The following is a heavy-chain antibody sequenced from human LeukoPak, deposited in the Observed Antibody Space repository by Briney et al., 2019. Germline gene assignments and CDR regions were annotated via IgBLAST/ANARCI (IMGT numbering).Heavy chain of an antibody. V-gene: IGHV4-59*01. Sequence: SETLPLTCTVSGGSISSYYWSWIRQPPGKGLEWIGYIYYSGSTNYNPSLKSRVTISVDTSKNQFSLKLSSVTAADTAVYYCARGVSLLWFGDVRWFDPWGQGTLVTVSS. CDR2: IYYSGST. D-gene: IGHD3-10*01. CDR1: GGSISSYY. CDR3: ARGVSLLWFGDVRWFDP. J-gene: IGHJ5*02.